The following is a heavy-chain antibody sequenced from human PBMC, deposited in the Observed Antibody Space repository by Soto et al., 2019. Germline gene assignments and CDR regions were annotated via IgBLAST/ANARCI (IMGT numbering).Heavy chain of an antibody. CDR1: GFTFSSYA. J-gene: IGHJ4*02. CDR2: ISYDGSNK. Sequence: GGSLRLSCAASGFTFSSYAMHWVRQAPGKGLEWVAVISYDGSNKYYADSVKGRFTISRDNSKNTLYLQMNSLRAEDTAVYYCASLQPHQLQPPLDYWGQGTLVTVSS. CDR3: ASLQPHQLQPPLDY. V-gene: IGHV3-30-3*01. D-gene: IGHD2-2*01.